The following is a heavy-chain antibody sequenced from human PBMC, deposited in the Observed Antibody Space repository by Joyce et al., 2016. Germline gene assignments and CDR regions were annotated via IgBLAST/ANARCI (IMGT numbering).Heavy chain of an antibody. CDR1: RFAFSSYG. CDR3: AKDQDYGDYSVDY. D-gene: IGHD4-17*01. Sequence: EVQLLESGGGLVQPGGSLRLSCAASRFAFSSYGRGWVRQAPGRGVEWVSPISSSGGSKYSAASVKGRFTISRANSENTLYLQMNSLRAGDTAVYYCAKDQDYGDYSVDYWGQGTLVTVSS. V-gene: IGHV3-23*01. J-gene: IGHJ4*02. CDR2: ISSSGGSK.